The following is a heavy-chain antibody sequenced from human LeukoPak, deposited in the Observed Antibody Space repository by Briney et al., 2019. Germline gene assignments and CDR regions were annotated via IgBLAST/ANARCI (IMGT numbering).Heavy chain of an antibody. V-gene: IGHV3-15*01. CDR3: TTKNYGDYVLDY. D-gene: IGHD4-17*01. Sequence: GGYLRLSCAGSGFTFNNAWMSSVRQAPGKGLQWVGRIKRISDGEAPSYPAPVKGRFSISRDDSKNTLYLQMNSLRMEDTAVYYCTTKNYGDYVLDYWGQGTLVTVSS. J-gene: IGHJ4*02. CDR1: GFTFNNAW. CDR2: IKRISDGEAP.